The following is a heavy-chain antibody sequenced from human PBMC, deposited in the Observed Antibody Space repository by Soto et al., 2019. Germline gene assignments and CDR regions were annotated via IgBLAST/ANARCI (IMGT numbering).Heavy chain of an antibody. CDR1: GFTFSSYA. CDR2: ISGSGGST. J-gene: IGHJ4*02. D-gene: IGHD3-10*01. Sequence: EVQLLESGGGLLQPGGSLRLSCAASGFTFSSYAMSWVRQAPGKGLEWVSAISGSGGSTYYADSVKGRFNISRDNSKNTLYLQMNSLRAEDPDVYYCAKEGVPLLWFGAPSRYWGQGTLVTVSS. V-gene: IGHV3-23*01. CDR3: AKEGVPLLWFGAPSRY.